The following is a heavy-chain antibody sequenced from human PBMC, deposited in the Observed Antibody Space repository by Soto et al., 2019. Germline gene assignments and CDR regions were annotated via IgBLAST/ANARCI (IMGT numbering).Heavy chain of an antibody. V-gene: IGHV4-31*03. CDR1: GGSISSGGYY. CDR3: ASGRIRWFGY. D-gene: IGHD1-26*01. Sequence: SETLSLTCTVSGGSISSGGYYWSWIRQHPGKGLEWIGYIYYSGSTYYNPSLKSRVTISVDTSKNQFSLKLSSVTAADTAVYYRASGRIRWFGYWGQGTLVTVSS. J-gene: IGHJ4*02. CDR2: IYYSGST.